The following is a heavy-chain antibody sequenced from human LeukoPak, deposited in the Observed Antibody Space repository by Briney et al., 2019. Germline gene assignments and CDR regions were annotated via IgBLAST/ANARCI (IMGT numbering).Heavy chain of an antibody. Sequence: SETLSLTCIVSGGSISSSIYYWAWVRQPPGKGLEWIGYIYYSGSTNYNPSLKSRVTISVDTSKNQFSLKLSSVTAADTAVYYCARAVYSSSWYDYWGQGTLVTVSS. CDR1: GGSISSSIYY. D-gene: IGHD6-13*01. V-gene: IGHV4-61*05. J-gene: IGHJ4*02. CDR3: ARAVYSSSWYDY. CDR2: IYYSGST.